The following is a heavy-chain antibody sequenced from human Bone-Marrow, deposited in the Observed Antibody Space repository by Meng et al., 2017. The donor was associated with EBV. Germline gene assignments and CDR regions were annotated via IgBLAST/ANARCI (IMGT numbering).Heavy chain of an antibody. D-gene: IGHD1-26*01. V-gene: IGHV3-43*01. Sequence: VLLVESWGGVVPPGGSRSLSCAASGVTFDDYTMHWVRQGPGKGLEWVSLIPWDGGSTYYADSVKGRFIVSRDNSKNSLFLQMNSLRTEDTALYYCAKGTNSGYLEYWGQGTLVTVSS. CDR2: IPWDGGST. CDR3: AKGTNSGYLEY. CDR1: GVTFDDYT. J-gene: IGHJ4*02.